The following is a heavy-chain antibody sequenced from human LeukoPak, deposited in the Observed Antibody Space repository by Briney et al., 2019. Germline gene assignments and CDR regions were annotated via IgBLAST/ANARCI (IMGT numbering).Heavy chain of an antibody. D-gene: IGHD2-2*01. V-gene: IGHV1-69*13. CDR1: GGTFSSYA. J-gene: IGHJ6*04. Sequence: SVKVSCKASGGTFSSYAISWVRQAPGQGLEWMGGIVPIFGTANYAQKFQGRVTITADESTSTAYMELSSLRSEDTAVYYCARDIVVVPAVGLNYYYYGMDVWGKGTTVTVSS. CDR2: IVPIFGTA. CDR3: ARDIVVVPAVGLNYYYYGMDV.